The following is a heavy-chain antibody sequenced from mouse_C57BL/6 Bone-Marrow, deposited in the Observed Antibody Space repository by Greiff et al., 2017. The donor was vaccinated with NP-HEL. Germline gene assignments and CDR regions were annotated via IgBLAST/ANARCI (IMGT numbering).Heavy chain of an antibody. V-gene: IGHV14-4*01. Sequence: EVKLVESGAELVRPGASVKLSCTASGFNIKDDYMHWVKQRPEQGLEWIGWIDPENGDTEYASKFQGKATITADTSSNTAYLQLRSLTSEDTAVYYCTTVITTVVVPWYFDVWGTGTTVTVSS. D-gene: IGHD1-1*01. J-gene: IGHJ1*03. CDR1: GFNIKDDY. CDR2: IDPENGDT. CDR3: TTVITTVVVPWYFDV.